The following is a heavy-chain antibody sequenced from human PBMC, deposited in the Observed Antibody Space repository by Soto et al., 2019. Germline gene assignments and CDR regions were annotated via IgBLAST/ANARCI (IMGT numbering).Heavy chain of an antibody. D-gene: IGHD6-13*01. CDR3: AKGPLAAADNYGIDV. J-gene: IGHJ6*02. V-gene: IGHV3-30*18. CDR1: GFTFSSYG. Sequence: QVQLVESGGGVVQPGRSLRLSCAASGFTFSSYGMHWVRQAPGKGLEWVAVISYDGSNKYYADSVKGRFTISRDNSKNTLYLQMNSLRAEDTAVYYCAKGPLAAADNYGIDVWGQGTTVTVSS. CDR2: ISYDGSNK.